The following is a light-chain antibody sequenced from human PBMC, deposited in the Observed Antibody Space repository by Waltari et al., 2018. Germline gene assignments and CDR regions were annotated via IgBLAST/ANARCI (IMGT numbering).Light chain of an antibody. CDR1: RSNIGSNY. CDR3: AAWDDSLSGRV. CDR2: RKN. Sequence: QSVLTQPPSASGTPGQRVTISCSGSRSNIGSNYVYWYQQLPGPAPKLLIYRKNQRPSGVPDRFSGSKSGTSASLAISGLRSEDEADYYCAAWDDSLSGRVFGGGTKVTVL. V-gene: IGLV1-47*01. J-gene: IGLJ3*02.